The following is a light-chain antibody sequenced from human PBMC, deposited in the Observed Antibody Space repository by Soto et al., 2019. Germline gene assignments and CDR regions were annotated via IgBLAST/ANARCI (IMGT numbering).Light chain of an antibody. CDR1: SSDVGGYNH. Sequence: QSALTQPASVSGSPGQAITISCTGTSSDVGGYNHVSCYQHSPGKAPKLILFAVSDRPSGVSHRSSDSQSGNTASLTISGLQADDEADYYCCSYTSLSTVVFGGGTKLTVL. V-gene: IGLV2-14*01. CDR2: AVS. CDR3: CSYTSLSTVV. J-gene: IGLJ2*01.